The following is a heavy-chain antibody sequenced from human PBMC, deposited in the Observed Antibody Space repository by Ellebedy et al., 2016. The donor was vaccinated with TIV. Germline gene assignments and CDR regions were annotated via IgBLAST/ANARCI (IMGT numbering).Heavy chain of an antibody. Sequence: SETLSLXXAVYGGSFSGYYWTWIRQPPGKGLEWIGEINHSGSTNYSPSLKSRVTISVDTSKNQFSLKLSSVTAADTAVYYCARVEGDDILTGYPLDYWGQGTLVTVSS. D-gene: IGHD3-9*01. CDR1: GGSFSGYY. J-gene: IGHJ4*02. V-gene: IGHV4-34*01. CDR3: ARVEGDDILTGYPLDY. CDR2: INHSGST.